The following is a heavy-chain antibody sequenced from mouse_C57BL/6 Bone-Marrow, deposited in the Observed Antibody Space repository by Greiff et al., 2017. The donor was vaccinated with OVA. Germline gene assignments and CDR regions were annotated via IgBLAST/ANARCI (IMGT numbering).Heavy chain of an antibody. D-gene: IGHD3-3*01. J-gene: IGHJ2*01. CDR1: GYTFTSYT. CDR3: ARGDWYYFDY. CDR2: INPSSGYT. V-gene: IGHV1-4*01. Sequence: QVQLQQSGAELARPGASVKMSCKASGYTFTSYTMHWVKQRPGQGLEWIGYINPSSGYTKYNEKFKGKATLTVDTSSSTAYMQLSSLTSEDSAVYSCARGDWYYFDYWGQGTTLTVSS.